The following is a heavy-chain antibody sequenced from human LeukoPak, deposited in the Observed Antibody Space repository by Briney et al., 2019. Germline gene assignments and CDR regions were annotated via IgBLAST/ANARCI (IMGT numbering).Heavy chain of an antibody. CDR3: ARDQGYYDSGGYKPPTDY. D-gene: IGHD3-22*01. CDR2: ISSSSSYI. J-gene: IGHJ4*02. Sequence: GGSLRLSCAASGFTFSSYSMNWVRQAPGKGLEWVSSISSSSSYIYYADSVKGRFTISRDNAKNSLYLQMNSLRAEDTAVYYCARDQGYYDSGGYKPPTDYWGQGTLVTVSS. V-gene: IGHV3-21*01. CDR1: GFTFSSYS.